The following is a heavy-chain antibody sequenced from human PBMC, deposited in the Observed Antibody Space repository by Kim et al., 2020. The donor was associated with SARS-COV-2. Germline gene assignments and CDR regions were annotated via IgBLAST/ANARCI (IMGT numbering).Heavy chain of an antibody. D-gene: IGHD1-26*01. CDR3: ARVMWELEAYYYGMDV. CDR1: GFTFSSYA. Sequence: GGSLRLSCAASGFTFSSYAMHWVRQAPGKGLEWVAVISYDGSNKYYADSVKGRFTISRDNSKNTLYLQMNSLRAEDTAVYYCARVMWELEAYYYGMDVWGEGATVTASS. CDR2: ISYDGSNK. V-gene: IGHV3-30*04. J-gene: IGHJ6*04.